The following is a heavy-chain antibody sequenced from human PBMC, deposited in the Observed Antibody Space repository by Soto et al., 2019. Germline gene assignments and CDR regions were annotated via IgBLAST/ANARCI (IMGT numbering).Heavy chain of an antibody. J-gene: IGHJ3*02. D-gene: IGHD3-3*01. Sequence: SETLSLTCAVYGGSFIGYYCIFIRHPPFKWLEWIGEINHSGSTNYNPSLKSRVTISVDTSKNQFSLKLSSVTAADTAVYYCARGLVLRFLEWFSDAFDIWGQGTMVTVS. CDR1: GGSFIGYY. V-gene: IGHV4-34*01. CDR2: INHSGST. CDR3: ARGLVLRFLEWFSDAFDI.